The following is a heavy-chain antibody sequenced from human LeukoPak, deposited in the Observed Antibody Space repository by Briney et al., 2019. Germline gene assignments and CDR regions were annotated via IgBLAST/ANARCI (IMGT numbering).Heavy chain of an antibody. D-gene: IGHD2-15*01. CDR2: IKSKTDGGTT. Sequence: PGGSLRLSCAASGFTFSNAWMSWVRQAPGKGLEWVGRIKSKTDGGTTDYAAPVKGRFTISRDDSKNTLYLQMSSLKTEDTAVYYCTTEDCSGGSCYTFDYWGQGTLVTVSS. J-gene: IGHJ4*02. CDR3: TTEDCSGGSCYTFDY. V-gene: IGHV3-15*01. CDR1: GFTFSNAW.